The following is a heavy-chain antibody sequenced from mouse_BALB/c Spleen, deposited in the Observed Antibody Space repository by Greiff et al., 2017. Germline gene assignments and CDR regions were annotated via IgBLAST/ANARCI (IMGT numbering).Heavy chain of an antibody. J-gene: IGHJ2*01. V-gene: IGHV5-17*02. D-gene: IGHD2-2*01. CDR1: GFTFSSFG. CDR2: ISSGSSTI. Sequence: EVQVVESGGGLVQPGGSRKLSCAASGFTFSSFGMHWVRQAPEKGLEWVAYISSGSSTIYYADTVKGRFTISRDNPKNTLILQMTSLRSEDTAMYYCARETVTVYFDYWGQGTTLTVSS. CDR3: ARETVTVYFDY.